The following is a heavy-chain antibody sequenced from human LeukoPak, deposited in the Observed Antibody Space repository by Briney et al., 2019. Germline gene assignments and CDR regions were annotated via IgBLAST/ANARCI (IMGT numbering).Heavy chain of an antibody. J-gene: IGHJ4*02. CDR2: IYPGDSET. D-gene: IGHD5-18*01. CDR1: GYSFSSYW. V-gene: IGHV5-51*01. Sequence: GESLKISCKGSGYSFSSYWIAWVRQMPGKGLEWMGIIYPGDSETRYSPSFQGQVTMSADKSISTAYLHWSSLKASDTAMYYCARHLGGYSYGHFDYWGQGTLVTVSS. CDR3: ARHLGGYSYGHFDY.